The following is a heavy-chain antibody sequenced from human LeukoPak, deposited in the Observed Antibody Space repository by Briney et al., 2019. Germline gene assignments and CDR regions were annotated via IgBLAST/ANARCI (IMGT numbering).Heavy chain of an antibody. V-gene: IGHV1-46*01. CDR2: INPSGGST. D-gene: IGHD5-24*01. J-gene: IGHJ4*02. Sequence: ASVEVSCKASGYSFTSYYMYWVRQAPGQGLEWMGVINPSGGSTSYAQKFQGRVTMTSDTSTSTVYMELSSLRSEDTAVYYCARGLQGDYWGQGTLVTVSS. CDR1: GYSFTSYY. CDR3: ARGLQGDY.